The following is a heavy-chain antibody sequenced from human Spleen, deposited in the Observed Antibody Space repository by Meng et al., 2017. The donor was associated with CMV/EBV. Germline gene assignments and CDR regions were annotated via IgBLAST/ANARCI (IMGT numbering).Heavy chain of an antibody. CDR3: ARSRRYSYARWFDP. J-gene: IGHJ5*02. Sequence: ASGYTFTDYYVHWVRQAPGQGLEWLGWINPDSGGTNYPQKFQGRVTMTRDTSINTAYMDLSRLRSDDTAVYYCARSRRYSYARWFDPWGQGTLVTVSS. CDR2: INPDSGGT. D-gene: IGHD5-18*01. V-gene: IGHV1-2*02. CDR1: GYTFTDYY.